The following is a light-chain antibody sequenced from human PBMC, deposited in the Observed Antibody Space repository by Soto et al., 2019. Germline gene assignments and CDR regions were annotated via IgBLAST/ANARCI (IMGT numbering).Light chain of an antibody. V-gene: IGKV1-5*01. CDR2: DVS. CDR1: SSSKW. J-gene: IGKJ2*01. CDR3: QHTTDFT. Sequence: DIQMTQSPSTLAASVGDTVTMTCRSSSKWLAWYQKKPGKAPKLLIYDVSNLERGVPPRFSGSTSGAESTLTITGLQPDDLATYYCQHTTDFTFGQGTKVDLK.